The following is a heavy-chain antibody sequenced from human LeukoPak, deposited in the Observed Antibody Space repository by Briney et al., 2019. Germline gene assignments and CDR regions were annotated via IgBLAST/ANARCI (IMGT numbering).Heavy chain of an antibody. V-gene: IGHV3-7*01. Sequence: HSGGSLRLSCAASGFTFSSDWMSWVRQAPGKGLEWVANIKQDGSEKYYVDSVKGRFTISRDNAKNSLYLEMNSLRVEDTAVYYCARDLGWGQGTLVTVSS. CDR3: ARDLG. D-gene: IGHD3-10*01. CDR2: IKQDGSEK. CDR1: GFTFSSDW. J-gene: IGHJ4*02.